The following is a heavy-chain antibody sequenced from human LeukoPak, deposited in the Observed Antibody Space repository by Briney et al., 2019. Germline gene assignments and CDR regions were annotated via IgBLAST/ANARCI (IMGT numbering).Heavy chain of an antibody. V-gene: IGHV1-8*03. Sequence: ASVKVSCKASGYTFTSYDINWVRQATGQGLGWMGWMNPNSGNTGYAQKFQGRVTITRNTSISTAYMELSSLRSEDTAVYYCARGRSRENWFDPWGQGTLVTVSS. CDR3: ARGRSRENWFDP. CDR1: GYTFTSYD. CDR2: MNPNSGNT. J-gene: IGHJ5*02.